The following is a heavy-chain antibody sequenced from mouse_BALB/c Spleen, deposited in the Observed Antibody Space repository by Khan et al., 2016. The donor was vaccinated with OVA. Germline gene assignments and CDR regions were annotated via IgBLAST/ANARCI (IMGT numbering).Heavy chain of an antibody. CDR1: GFSLSRYN. CDR2: IWGGGGT. V-gene: IGHV2-6-4*01. Sequence: VQRVESGPGLVAPSQSLSITCTVSGFSLSRYNIHWVRQPPGKGLEWLGMIWGGGGTDYNSTLKSRLSISKDNSKSQVFLKMNSLQTEDTAMYYCARAYYRYDGYYAMDYWGQGTSVTVSS. CDR3: ARAYYRYDGYYAMDY. J-gene: IGHJ4*01. D-gene: IGHD2-14*01.